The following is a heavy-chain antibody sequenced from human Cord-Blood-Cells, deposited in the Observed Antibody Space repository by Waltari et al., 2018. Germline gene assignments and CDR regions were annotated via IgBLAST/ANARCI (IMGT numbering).Heavy chain of an antibody. CDR1: GGSFSGYY. D-gene: IGHD3-3*01. V-gene: IGHV4-34*01. CDR3: ARGGVVEYFQH. Sequence: QVQLQQWGAGLLKPSETLSLTCAVYGGSFSGYYWSWIRQPPGQGLEWIGEINHSGSTNYNPSLKSRVTISVDTSKNQFSLKLSSVTAADTAVYYCARGGVVEYFQHWGQGTLVTVSS. J-gene: IGHJ1*01. CDR2: INHSGST.